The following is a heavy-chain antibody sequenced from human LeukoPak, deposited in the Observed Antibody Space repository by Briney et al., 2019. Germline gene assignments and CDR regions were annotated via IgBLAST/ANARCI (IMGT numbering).Heavy chain of an antibody. CDR2: ISSDGSHK. D-gene: IGHD6-13*01. Sequence: PGGSLRLSCAASGFAFSSYDMHWVRQAPGKGLEWVAAISSDGSHKYYADSVKGRFTISRDNSKSTLYLQMSSLRPEDTAVYYCAKAPTMAAADYWGQGTLVTVSS. CDR1: GFAFSSYD. J-gene: IGHJ4*02. CDR3: AKAPTMAAADY. V-gene: IGHV3-30*18.